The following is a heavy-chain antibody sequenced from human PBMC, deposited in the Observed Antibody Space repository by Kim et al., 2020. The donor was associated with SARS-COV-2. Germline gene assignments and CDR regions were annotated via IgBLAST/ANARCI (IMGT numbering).Heavy chain of an antibody. J-gene: IGHJ4*02. V-gene: IGHV3-30-3*01. CDR1: GFTFSSYA. D-gene: IGHD5-18*01. Sequence: GGSLRLSCAASGFTFSSYAMHWVRQAPGKGLEWVAVISYDGSNKYYADSVKGRFTISRDNSKNTLYLQMNSLRAEDTAVYYCARDLATRGYASRGYSGQGALVTVSS. CDR3: ARDLATRGYASRGY. CDR2: ISYDGSNK.